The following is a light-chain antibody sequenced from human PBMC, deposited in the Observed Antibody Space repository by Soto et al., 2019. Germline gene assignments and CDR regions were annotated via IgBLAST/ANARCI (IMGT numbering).Light chain of an antibody. CDR3: QVCESNSVVV. CDR1: NIGSQS. Sequence: SYELAQPPSVSVAPGQTARITSGGNNIGSQSVHWYQQKPGQAPVLVVYDDADRPSGVPERFSGSKSGNMATLTISRVEAGDEADYYCQVCESNSVVVFGIGTKVTVL. J-gene: IGLJ1*01. CDR2: DDA. V-gene: IGLV3-21*02.